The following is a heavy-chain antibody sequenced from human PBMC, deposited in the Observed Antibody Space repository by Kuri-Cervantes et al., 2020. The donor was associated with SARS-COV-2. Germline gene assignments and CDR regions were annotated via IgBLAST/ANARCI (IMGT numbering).Heavy chain of an antibody. CDR1: GYTFNSYA. CDR3: AREAVRGVIHY. CDR2: IIPIFGTA. Sequence: SVKVSCKASGYTFNSYAINWVRQAPGQGLEWMGGIIPIFGTANYAQKFQGRVTITADESTSTAYMELSSLRSEDTAVYYCAREAVRGVIHYWGQGTLVTVSS. D-gene: IGHD3-10*01. V-gene: IGHV1-69*13. J-gene: IGHJ4*02.